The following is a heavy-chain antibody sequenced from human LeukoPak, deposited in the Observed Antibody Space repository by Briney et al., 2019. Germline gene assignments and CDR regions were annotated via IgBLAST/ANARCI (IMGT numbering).Heavy chain of an antibody. D-gene: IGHD3-22*01. CDR3: ATASPYDSSGYYPGY. J-gene: IGHJ4*02. CDR2: FDPEDGET. V-gene: IGHV1-24*01. CDR1: GYTLTELS. Sequence: ASVKVSCQVSGYTLTELSMHWVRQAPGKGLEWMGGFDPEDGETIYAQKFQGRVTMTEDTSTDTAYMELSSLRSEDTAVYYCATASPYDSSGYYPGYWGQGTLVTVSS.